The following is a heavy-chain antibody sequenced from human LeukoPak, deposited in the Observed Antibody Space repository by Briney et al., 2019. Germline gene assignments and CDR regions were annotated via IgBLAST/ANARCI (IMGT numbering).Heavy chain of an antibody. V-gene: IGHV3-30-3*01. CDR1: GFTFSSYA. CDR3: ARDGGGYCSSTSCYTGFGDY. D-gene: IGHD2-2*02. CDR2: ISYDGSNK. J-gene: IGHJ4*02. Sequence: GGSLRLSCAASGFTFSSYAMHWVRQAPGKGLEWVAVISYDGSNKYYADSVKGRFTISRDNSKNTLYLQMNSLRAEDTAVYYCARDGGGYCSSTSCYTGFGDYWGQGTLVTVSS.